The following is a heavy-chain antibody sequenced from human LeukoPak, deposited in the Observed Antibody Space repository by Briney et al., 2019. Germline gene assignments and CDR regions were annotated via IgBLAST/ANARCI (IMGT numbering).Heavy chain of an antibody. CDR2: IYSGGTT. J-gene: IGHJ3*02. Sequence: GGSLRLSCAAFGFTFSRNYMTWVRQAPGKGLEWVSVIYSGGTTYYADSVKGRFTISRDSSQNTLYLQMNNLRAEDTAAYYCARGYFDSNTYFHAFDIWGHGTMVTVSS. CDR1: GFTFSRNY. V-gene: IGHV3-66*02. D-gene: IGHD3-9*01. CDR3: ARGYFDSNTYFHAFDI.